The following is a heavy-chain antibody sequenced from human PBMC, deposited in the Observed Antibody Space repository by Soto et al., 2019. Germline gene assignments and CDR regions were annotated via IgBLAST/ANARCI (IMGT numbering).Heavy chain of an antibody. Sequence: ASVKVSCKASGYTFTSYGISWVRQAPGQGLEWMGWISAYNGNTNYAQKLQGRVTMTTDTSTSTAYMELRSLRSDDTAVYYCARDYYDFWSGYAAFDYWGQGTLVPVSS. V-gene: IGHV1-18*01. J-gene: IGHJ4*02. CDR1: GYTFTSYG. D-gene: IGHD3-3*01. CDR2: ISAYNGNT. CDR3: ARDYYDFWSGYAAFDY.